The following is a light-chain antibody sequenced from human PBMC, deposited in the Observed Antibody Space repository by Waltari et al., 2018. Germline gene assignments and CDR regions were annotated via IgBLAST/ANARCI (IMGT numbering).Light chain of an antibody. Sequence: EIVLTQSPGTLSLSPGETATLSCRASPSVGRSLAWYQQKPGQAPRLLIYNIFNRATGIPDRFSGSGSGTDFTLTISRLEPEDFVVYYCQHYVRLPATFGQGTKVEIK. V-gene: IGKV3-20*01. CDR2: NIF. J-gene: IGKJ1*01. CDR1: PSVGRS. CDR3: QHYVRLPAT.